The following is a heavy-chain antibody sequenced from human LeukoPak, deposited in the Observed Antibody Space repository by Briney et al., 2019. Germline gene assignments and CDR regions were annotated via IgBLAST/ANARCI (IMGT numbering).Heavy chain of an antibody. CDR3: VRLASGLIDY. CDR1: GGSIDNSHYY. D-gene: IGHD6-19*01. CDR2: IHYSGST. Sequence: PSGTLSLTCTVSGGSIDNSHYYWGWIRQPPGEGLEWIASIHYSGSTHYNPSLKSRVTISVDTSKNQFSLKLSSVTAADTAVYYCVRLASGLIDYWGQGTLVTVSS. V-gene: IGHV4-39*01. J-gene: IGHJ4*02.